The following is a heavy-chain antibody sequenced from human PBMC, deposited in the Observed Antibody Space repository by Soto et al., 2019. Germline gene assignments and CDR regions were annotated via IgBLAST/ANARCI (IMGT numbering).Heavy chain of an antibody. CDR3: ARVVLEWLPTSGFDY. Sequence: QIPLVQSGAEVKKPGASVKVSCKASGYSFTSYGITWVRQAPGQGPEWLGWITAENGNTNYAQKFQDRGTMTTDTSTNTAHKELRGLRSNDTPVYYCARVVLEWLPTSGFDYWGQGTLVTVSS. CDR1: GYSFTSYG. CDR2: ITAENGNT. V-gene: IGHV1-18*04. J-gene: IGHJ4*02. D-gene: IGHD3-3*01.